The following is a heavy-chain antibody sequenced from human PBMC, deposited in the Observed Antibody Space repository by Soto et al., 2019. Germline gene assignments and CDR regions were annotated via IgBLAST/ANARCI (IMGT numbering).Heavy chain of an antibody. J-gene: IGHJ4*02. Sequence: QVQLQESGPRLVKPSETLSLTCIVSGGSISNYYWSWIRQPPGKGLEWIGYMYYSGSTNYNPSLQSRVTISVDTSKNQFSLKLSSVTAADTAVYYCARAVLPATAPFDYWGQGTLVTVSS. CDR3: ARAVLPATAPFDY. V-gene: IGHV4-59*01. D-gene: IGHD2-2*01. CDR2: MYYSGST. CDR1: GGSISNYY.